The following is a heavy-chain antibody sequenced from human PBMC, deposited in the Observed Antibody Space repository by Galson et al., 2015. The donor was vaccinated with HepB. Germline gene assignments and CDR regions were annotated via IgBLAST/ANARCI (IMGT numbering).Heavy chain of an antibody. CDR3: AAEGRNYYFDY. D-gene: IGHD1-14*01. V-gene: IGHV1-58*01. CDR1: GFTFTSSA. Sequence: SLKVSCKASGFTFTSSAVQWVRQARGQRLEWIGWIVVGSGNTNYAQKFQERVTITRDMSTSTAYMELSSLRSEDTAVYYCAAEGRNYYFDYWGQGTLVTVSS. J-gene: IGHJ4*02. CDR2: IVVGSGNT.